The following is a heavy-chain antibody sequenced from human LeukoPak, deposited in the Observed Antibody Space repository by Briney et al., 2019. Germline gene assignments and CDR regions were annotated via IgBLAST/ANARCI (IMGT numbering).Heavy chain of an antibody. Sequence: SETLSLTCSVSGTSISSSSHYWGWIGQPPGKGLEWIGTTYYSGSTHYNSSLKSRITVSVDTSKNQVSLKLSSVTAADTAVYYCARHEAAPGGGYYGMDVWGQGTTVTVSS. J-gene: IGHJ6*02. D-gene: IGHD2-15*01. CDR1: GTSISSSSHY. V-gene: IGHV4-39*01. CDR3: ARHEAAPGGGYYGMDV. CDR2: TYYSGST.